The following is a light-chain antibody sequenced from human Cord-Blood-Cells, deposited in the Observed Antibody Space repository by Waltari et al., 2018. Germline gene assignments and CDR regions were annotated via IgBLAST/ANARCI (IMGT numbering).Light chain of an antibody. Sequence: QSALTQPASVSGSPGQSITISCPGTSRDVGGYNSVSWYQQHPGKAPKLIIYDVSNRPSGVSNRFSGSKSGNTASLTISGLQAEDEADYYCSSYTSSSTYVFGTGTKVTVL. CDR2: DVS. CDR3: SSYTSSSTYV. J-gene: IGLJ1*01. CDR1: SRDVGGYNS. V-gene: IGLV2-14*01.